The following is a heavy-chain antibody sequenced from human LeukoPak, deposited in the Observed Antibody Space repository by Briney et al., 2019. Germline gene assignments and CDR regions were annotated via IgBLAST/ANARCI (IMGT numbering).Heavy chain of an antibody. V-gene: IGHV1-69*13. CDR2: IIPIFGTA. Sequence: SVKVSCKASGGTFSSYAISWVRRAPGQGLEWMGGIIPIFGTANYAQKFQGRVTITADESTSTAYMELSSLRSEDTAVYYCARGTTGTPLYYYGMDVWGQGTTVTVSS. CDR1: GGTFSSYA. D-gene: IGHD1-1*01. CDR3: ARGTTGTPLYYYGMDV. J-gene: IGHJ6*02.